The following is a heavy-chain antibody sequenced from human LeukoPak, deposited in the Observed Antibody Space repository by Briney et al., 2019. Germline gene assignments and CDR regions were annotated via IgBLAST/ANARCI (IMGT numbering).Heavy chain of an antibody. V-gene: IGHV4-4*07. CDR3: ARDEGYATGFDRDY. Sequence: SETLSLTCTVSGGSISSYYWSWIRQPAGKGLEWIGRIYTSGSTDYNPSLKSRVTMSVDTSKNQFSLRLNSVTAADTAVYYCARDEGYATGFDRDYWGQGTLVTVSS. CDR1: GGSISSYY. J-gene: IGHJ4*02. CDR2: IYTSGST. D-gene: IGHD1-1*01.